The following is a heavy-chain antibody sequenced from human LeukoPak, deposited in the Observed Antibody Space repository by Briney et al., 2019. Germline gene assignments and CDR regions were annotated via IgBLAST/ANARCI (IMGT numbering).Heavy chain of an antibody. D-gene: IGHD2-2*01. CDR2: IKQDGSEK. CDR3: ARGGAPYCSSTSCYEDRFDP. CDR1: GLTFSNYG. J-gene: IGHJ5*02. Sequence: GGSQRFSVEAPGLTFSNYGMSWVRQAPGKGLEWVANIKQDGSEKYYVDSVKGRFTISRDNAKNSLYLQMISLRAEDTAVYYCARGGAPYCSSTSCYEDRFDPWGQGTLVTVSS. V-gene: IGHV3-7*05.